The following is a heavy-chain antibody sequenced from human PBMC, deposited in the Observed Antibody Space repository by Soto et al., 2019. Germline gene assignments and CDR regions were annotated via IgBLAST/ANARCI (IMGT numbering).Heavy chain of an antibody. D-gene: IGHD3-10*01. CDR2: IYYSGST. Sequence: SETLSLTCTVSGGSISSGGYYWSWIRQHPGKGLEWIGYIYYSGSTYYNPSLKSRVTISVDTSKNQFSLKLSSVTAADTAVYYRARDRITMVRDYYGMDVWGQGTTVTVSS. CDR3: ARDRITMVRDYYGMDV. J-gene: IGHJ6*02. CDR1: GGSISSGGYY. V-gene: IGHV4-31*03.